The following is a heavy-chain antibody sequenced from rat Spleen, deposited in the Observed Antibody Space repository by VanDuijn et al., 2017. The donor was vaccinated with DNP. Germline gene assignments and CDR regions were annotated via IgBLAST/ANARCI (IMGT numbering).Heavy chain of an antibody. CDR2: IGTSGGNT. CDR3: AKNSGYYFDY. V-gene: IGHV5S23*01. J-gene: IGHJ2*01. D-gene: IGHD4-3*01. CDR1: GLTFSHSD. Sequence: EVQLVESGGGLMQPGRSLKLSCAASGLTFSHSDMAWVRQAPTGGLEWVASIGTSGGNTYYPDSVKGRFTISRDNAKSSLYLQMNSLKSEDTATYYCAKNSGYYFDYWGQGVMVTVSS.